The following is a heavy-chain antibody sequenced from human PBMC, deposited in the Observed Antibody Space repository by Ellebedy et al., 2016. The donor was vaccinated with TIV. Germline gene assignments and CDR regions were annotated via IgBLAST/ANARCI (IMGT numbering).Heavy chain of an antibody. J-gene: IGHJ4*02. V-gene: IGHV4-34*01. CDR2: INHSGST. CDR1: GGSFSGYY. Sequence: GSLRLXCTVYGGSFSGYYWSWIHQPPGKGLEWIGEINHSGSTNYNPSLKSRVTISVDTSKNQFSLKLSSVTAADTAVYYCARLVIGVYWGQGTLVTVSS. D-gene: IGHD6-6*01. CDR3: ARLVIGVY.